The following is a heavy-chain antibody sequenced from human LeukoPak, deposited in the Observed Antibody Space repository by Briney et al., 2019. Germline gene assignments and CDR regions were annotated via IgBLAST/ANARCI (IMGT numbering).Heavy chain of an antibody. Sequence: SGPTLVKPTQTLTLTCTFSGFSLSTSGVGVGWIRQPPGKALEWLALIYWDDDKRYSPSLKSRLTITKDTSKNQVVLTMTNMDPVDTATYYCAHALTTNCSGGTCYYYYGMDAWGQGTTVTVSS. CDR2: IYWDDDK. V-gene: IGHV2-5*02. CDR1: GFSLSTSGVG. CDR3: AHALTTNCSGGTCYYYYGMDA. D-gene: IGHD2-15*01. J-gene: IGHJ6*02.